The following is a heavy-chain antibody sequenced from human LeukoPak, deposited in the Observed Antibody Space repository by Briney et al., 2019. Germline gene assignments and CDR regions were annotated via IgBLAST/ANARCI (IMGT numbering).Heavy chain of an antibody. J-gene: IGHJ3*02. D-gene: IGHD2-2*01. Sequence: GGSLRLSCAASGFTFSSYGMHWVRQAPGKGLEWVAVISYDGSNKYYADSVKGRFTISRDNSKNTLYLQMNSLRAEDTAVHYCAKERFSKAYAFDIWGQGTMVTVSS. CDR1: GFTFSSYG. CDR2: ISYDGSNK. V-gene: IGHV3-30*18. CDR3: AKERFSKAYAFDI.